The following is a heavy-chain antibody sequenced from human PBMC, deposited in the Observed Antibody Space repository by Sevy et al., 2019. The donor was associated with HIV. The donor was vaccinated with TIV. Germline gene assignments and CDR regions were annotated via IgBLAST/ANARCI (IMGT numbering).Heavy chain of an antibody. V-gene: IGHV3-15*01. D-gene: IGHD5-18*01. CDR3: TTGDPYNRYGYMRPYFFDY. CDR1: GFTFTNTW. CDR2: IKSKTDGGTG. J-gene: IGHJ4*02. Sequence: GGSLRLSCAASGFTFTNTWMSWVRQAPGKGQEWVGRIKSKTDGGTGDYAAPVKGRFSISRDDSKNTLYLQMNSLKTEDTAVYYCTTGDPYNRYGYMRPYFFDYWGQGPLVTVSS.